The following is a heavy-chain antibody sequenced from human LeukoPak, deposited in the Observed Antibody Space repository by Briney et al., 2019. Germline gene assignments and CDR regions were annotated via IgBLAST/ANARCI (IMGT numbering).Heavy chain of an antibody. CDR1: GFTFSSYE. Sequence: PGGSLRLSCAASGFTFSSYEMNWVRQAPGKGLEWVSYISSSGSTIYYADSVKGRFTISRDNAKNSLYLKMNSLRAEDTAVYYCARELVVVATLFDYWGQGTLVTVSS. J-gene: IGHJ4*02. V-gene: IGHV3-48*03. CDR2: ISSSGSTI. D-gene: IGHD2-15*01. CDR3: ARELVVVATLFDY.